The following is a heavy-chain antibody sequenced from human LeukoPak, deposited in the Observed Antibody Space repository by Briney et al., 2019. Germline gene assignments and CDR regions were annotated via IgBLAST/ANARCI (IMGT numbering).Heavy chain of an antibody. V-gene: IGHV4-39*01. D-gene: IGHD2-2*01. CDR3: ASPLRGWYCSSTSCSPMDV. CDR2: IYYSGST. J-gene: IGHJ6*04. Sequence: SETLSLTCTVSGGSISSSSYYWGWIRQPPGKGLEWVGSIYYSGSTYYNPSLKSRVTISVDTSKNQFSLKLSSVIAADTAVYYCASPLRGWYCSSTSCSPMDVWGKGTTVTVSS. CDR1: GGSISSSSYY.